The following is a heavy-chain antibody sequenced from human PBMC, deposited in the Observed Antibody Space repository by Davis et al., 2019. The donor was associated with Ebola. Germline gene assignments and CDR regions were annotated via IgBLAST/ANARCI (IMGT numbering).Heavy chain of an antibody. V-gene: IGHV3-21*01. CDR3: ARGGTLLHYGMDV. Sequence: PGGSLRLSCAASGFTFSSYSMNWVRQAPGKGLEWVSSISSSSSYIYYADSVKGRFTMSRDNAKNTLYLQMNSLRAEDTAVYYCARGGTLLHYGMDVWGKGTTVTVSS. J-gene: IGHJ6*04. CDR2: ISSSSSYI. CDR1: GFTFSSYS. D-gene: IGHD2-15*01.